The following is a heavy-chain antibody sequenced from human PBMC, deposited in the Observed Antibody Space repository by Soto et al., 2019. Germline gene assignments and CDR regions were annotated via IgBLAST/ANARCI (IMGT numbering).Heavy chain of an antibody. CDR3: ARGFRWGMDV. V-gene: IGHV3-74*01. D-gene: IGHD3-16*02. J-gene: IGHJ6*02. CDR2: INSDGSTT. CDR1: GFSISNFW. Sequence: EVQLVESGGGLVQPGGSLRLSCVASGFSISNFWIHWVRHAPGKGLVWVSRINSDGSTTDYADSVKGRFTISRDNAKNTLYLQMNSLRAEDTAVYYCARGFRWGMDVWGQGTTVTVSS.